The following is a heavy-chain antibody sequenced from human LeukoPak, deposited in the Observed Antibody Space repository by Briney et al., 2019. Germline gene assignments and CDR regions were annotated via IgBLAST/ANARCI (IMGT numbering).Heavy chain of an antibody. CDR1: GGSISSGDYY. Sequence: SGTLSLTCAVSGGSISSGDYYWSWIRQPPGKGLEWIGYIYYSGSTYYNPSLKSRVTISVDTSKNQFSLKLSSVTAADTAVYYCARDQDYYDSSGYQGGWGQGTMVTVSS. CDR3: ARDQDYYDSSGYQGG. V-gene: IGHV4-30-4*01. J-gene: IGHJ3*01. D-gene: IGHD3-22*01. CDR2: IYYSGST.